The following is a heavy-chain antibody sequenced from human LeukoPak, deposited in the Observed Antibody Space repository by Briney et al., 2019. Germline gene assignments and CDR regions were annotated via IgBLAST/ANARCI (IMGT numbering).Heavy chain of an antibody. D-gene: IGHD3-10*01. CDR2: ISGSGSGGST. J-gene: IGHJ4*02. CDR3: AKGYRIVSGSLDY. V-gene: IGHV3-23*01. CDR1: GFTFSSSA. Sequence: GGSLRLSCAASGFTFSSSAMSWVRQAPGKGLEWVSSISGSGSGGSTYYADSVKGRFTISRDNSKNSLYLQMNSLRTEDTALYYCAKGYRIVSGSLDYWGQGTLVTVSS.